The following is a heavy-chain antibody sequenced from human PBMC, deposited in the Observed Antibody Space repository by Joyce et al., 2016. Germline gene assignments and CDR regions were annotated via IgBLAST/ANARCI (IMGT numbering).Heavy chain of an antibody. D-gene: IGHD2-15*01. CDR3: ARDIEYCSTGSCYVGDFDY. V-gene: IGHV1-2*06. CDR2: INPNRCVT. Sequence: QVQLVQSGAEVKKPGASVEVSCKASGYTFTGYYIHGVRQAPGQGLELMGRINPNRCVTNYAQKFQSRVNMTRVTTISTAYMKLSRLRSDDTAVYYCARDIEYCSTGSCYVGDFDYWGQGTLVTVSS. CDR1: GYTFTGYY. J-gene: IGHJ4*02.